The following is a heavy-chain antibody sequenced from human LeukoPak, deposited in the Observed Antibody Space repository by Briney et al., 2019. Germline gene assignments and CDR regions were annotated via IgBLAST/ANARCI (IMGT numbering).Heavy chain of an antibody. CDR3: ARDRAIGYCSGGSCPYYFDY. J-gene: IGHJ4*02. Sequence: ASVKVSCKGSGYTFTSYAMHWVRQAPGQRLEWMGWINAGNGNTKYSQKFQGRVTITRDTSASTAYMELSSLRSEDTAVYYCARDRAIGYCSGGSCPYYFDYWGQGTLVTVSS. D-gene: IGHD2-15*01. CDR2: INAGNGNT. CDR1: GYTFTSYA. V-gene: IGHV1-3*01.